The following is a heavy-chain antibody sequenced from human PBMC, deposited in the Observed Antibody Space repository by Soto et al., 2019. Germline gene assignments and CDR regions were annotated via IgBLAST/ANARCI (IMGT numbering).Heavy chain of an antibody. J-gene: IGHJ6*02. CDR3: AGRWQVINYYSGLAE. CDR1: GFTFSNYE. CDR2: IGTAGNT. D-gene: IGHD3-22*01. Sequence: EVQLVESGGGLVQPGGSLRLSCAASGFTFSNYEMHWVRQVTGKGLEWVSGIGTAGNTKYVGSVKGRFTISRDNAKNSLYLQTMTPSAEGTAVYYCAGRWQVINYYSGLAEWGQGTTVIATS. V-gene: IGHV3-13*01.